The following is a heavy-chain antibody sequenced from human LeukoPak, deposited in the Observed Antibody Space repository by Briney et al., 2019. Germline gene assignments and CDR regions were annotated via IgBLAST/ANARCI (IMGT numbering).Heavy chain of an antibody. Sequence: GGSLRLSCVASGFTFSSYEMNWVRQAPGKGLEWVAVISYDGTNKYYADSVKGRFTISRDNSKNTLYLQMNSLRPEDTAVYYCARDQGMATIGDYDAFDIWGQGTMVTVSS. CDR2: ISYDGTNK. CDR1: GFTFSSYE. J-gene: IGHJ3*02. CDR3: ARDQGMATIGDYDAFDI. V-gene: IGHV3-30*03. D-gene: IGHD5-24*01.